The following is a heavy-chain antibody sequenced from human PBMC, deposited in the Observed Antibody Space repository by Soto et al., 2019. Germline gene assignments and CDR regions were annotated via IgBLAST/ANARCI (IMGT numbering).Heavy chain of an antibody. CDR1: GYTFTSYG. CDR3: ARLPGGGYCSTTSCLRYGMDV. J-gene: IGHJ6*02. Sequence: QVQLVQSGAEVKKPGASVKVSCKASGYTFTSYGISWVRQAPGQGLEWMGWISAYNGNTNYAQKLQGRVTMTTDTSTTTAYMELRSLRSDDTAVYYCARLPGGGYCSTTSCLRYGMDVWGQGTTVTVSS. D-gene: IGHD2-2*01. V-gene: IGHV1-18*01. CDR2: ISAYNGNT.